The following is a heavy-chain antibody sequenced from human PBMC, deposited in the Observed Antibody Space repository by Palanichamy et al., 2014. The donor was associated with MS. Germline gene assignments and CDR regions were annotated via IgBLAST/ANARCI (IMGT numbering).Heavy chain of an antibody. J-gene: IGHJ3*01. V-gene: IGHV3-21*02. CDR2: ISRSGTYI. CDR3: ARYPAELDAFDL. CDR1: GFTFNDHR. D-gene: IGHD1-26*01. Sequence: EMRLVESGGGLVTPGGSLRLSCISSGFTFNDHRMNWVRQAPGKAPQWVSSISRSGTYIFYADSVKGRFTISRDDAKNSLFLEMKSLRGEDTGIYYCARYPAELDAFDLWGQGTLVTVSS.